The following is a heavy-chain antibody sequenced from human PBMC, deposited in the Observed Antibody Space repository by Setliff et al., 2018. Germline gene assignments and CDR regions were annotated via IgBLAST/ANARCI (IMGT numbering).Heavy chain of an antibody. CDR2: FDPEDGET. CDR3: ATGLPYYDSSGYYLFDY. Sequence: AASVKVSCKVSGYTLTELSMHWVRQAPGKGLEWMGGFDPEDGETIYAQKFQGRVTMTEDTSTDTAYMELSSLRSEDTAVYYCATGLPYYDSSGYYLFDYWGQGTLVTVSS. CDR1: GYTLTELS. J-gene: IGHJ4*02. V-gene: IGHV1-24*01. D-gene: IGHD3-22*01.